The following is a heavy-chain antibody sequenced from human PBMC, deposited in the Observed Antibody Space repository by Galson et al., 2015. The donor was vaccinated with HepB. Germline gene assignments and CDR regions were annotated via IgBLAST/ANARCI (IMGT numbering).Heavy chain of an antibody. CDR2: INSSGYT. D-gene: IGHD1-26*01. V-gene: IGHV4-34*01. CDR1: GGSVSGHH. Sequence: ETLSLTCAVHGGSVSGHHWSWIRQSPGKEPEWIGEINSSGYTRYNPSLQSRLTISLKTSMNQVSLKVTSVTPADMGVYFCAREATSGTAAFDVWGPGTKVTVAS. CDR3: AREATSGTAAFDV. J-gene: IGHJ3*01.